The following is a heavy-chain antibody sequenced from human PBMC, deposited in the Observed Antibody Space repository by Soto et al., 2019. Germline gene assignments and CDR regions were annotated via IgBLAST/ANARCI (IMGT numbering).Heavy chain of an antibody. V-gene: IGHV3-74*01. CDR2: INSDGSST. CDR1: GSTFSNDW. J-gene: IGHJ6*02. Sequence: EVPLVESGGGLLQPGGSLRLSCAVSGSTFSNDWMHWVRQAPGKGLVWVSHINSDGSSTNYADFVKGRFTIARDNAKNTVYLQMNSLRAEDTAVYYCARDRSYSLDVWGQGTTVTVSS. CDR3: ARDRSYSLDV.